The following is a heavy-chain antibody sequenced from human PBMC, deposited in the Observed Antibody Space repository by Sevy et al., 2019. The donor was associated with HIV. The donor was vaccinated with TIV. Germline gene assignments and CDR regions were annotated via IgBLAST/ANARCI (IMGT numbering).Heavy chain of an antibody. CDR2: INPKDRGT. CDR1: GYTFSDFY. CDR3: ARDGIHWGQFDY. D-gene: IGHD7-27*01. J-gene: IGHJ4*02. V-gene: IGHV1-2*02. Sequence: DTVKVSCKASGYTFSDFYIHWVRQAPGQGLEWMVGINPKDRGTKFSQYFRGRVTVTRDKSISTVYLEVTRLTSDDTAVYHCARDGIHWGQFDYWGPGSLVSVSS.